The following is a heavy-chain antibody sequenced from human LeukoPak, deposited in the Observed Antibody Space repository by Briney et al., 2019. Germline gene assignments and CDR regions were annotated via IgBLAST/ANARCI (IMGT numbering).Heavy chain of an antibody. CDR2: ISDRGTYI. D-gene: IGHD2-2*01. J-gene: IGHJ4*02. CDR3: ANHLACGSTSCPPFDS. CDR1: GFTFSTYS. V-gene: IGHV3-21*01. Sequence: GGSLRLSCTASGFTFSTYSMNWVRQAPGKGLEWVASISDRGTYIYYADSVKGRFTISRDYAKNSLYLQMNSLRAEDTAVYYCANHLACGSTSCPPFDSWGQGTLVTVSS.